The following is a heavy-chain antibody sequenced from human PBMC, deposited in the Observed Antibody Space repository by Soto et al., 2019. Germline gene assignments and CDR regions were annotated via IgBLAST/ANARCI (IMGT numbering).Heavy chain of an antibody. CDR1: GGSFSGYY. J-gene: IGHJ6*02. CDR2: LYPNRDT. CDR3: ARHPGYCSGGSCNGQYTLDV. Sequence: SETLSLTCAVYGGSFSGYYWTWIRHPQGTGLDWIGTLYPNRDTYYNPSLKSRVTISADTSKNQFSLDLTSVTATDTAVYFCARHPGYCSGGSCNGQYTLDVWGQGTTVTVSS. D-gene: IGHD2-15*01. V-gene: IGHV4-34*01.